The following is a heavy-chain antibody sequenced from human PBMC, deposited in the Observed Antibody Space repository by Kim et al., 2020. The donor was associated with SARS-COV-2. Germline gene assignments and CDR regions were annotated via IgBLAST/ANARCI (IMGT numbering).Heavy chain of an antibody. V-gene: IGHV3-48*03. Sequence: GGSLRLSCAASGFTFSSYEMNWVRQAPGKGLEWVSYISSSGSTIYYADSVKGRFTISRDNAKNSLYLQMNSLRAEDTAVYYCARDCRDLLLWFGDGMDVWGQGTTVTVSS. CDR2: ISSSGSTI. D-gene: IGHD3-10*01. CDR1: GFTFSSYE. J-gene: IGHJ6*02. CDR3: ARDCRDLLLWFGDGMDV.